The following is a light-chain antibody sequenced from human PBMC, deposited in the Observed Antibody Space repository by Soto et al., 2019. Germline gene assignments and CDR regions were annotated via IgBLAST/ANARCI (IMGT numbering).Light chain of an antibody. J-gene: IGLJ2*01. CDR1: SSDIGGYNY. Sequence: QPALTQPPSASGSPGQSVTISCTGTSSDIGGYNYVSWYQQHPGKAPKLIIYEVSKRPSGVPDRFSASKSGNTASLTVSGLQAEDEADYYCSSNAGSNNLVFGGGTQLTVL. CDR3: SSNAGSNNLV. CDR2: EVS. V-gene: IGLV2-8*01.